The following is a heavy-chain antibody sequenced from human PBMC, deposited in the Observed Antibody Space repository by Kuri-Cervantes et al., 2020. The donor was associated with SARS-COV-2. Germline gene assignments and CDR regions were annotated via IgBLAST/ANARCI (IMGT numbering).Heavy chain of an antibody. CDR2: IYYSGST. J-gene: IGHJ6*03. V-gene: IGHV4-39*02. Sequence: GSLRLSCTVSGGSISSSNYYWGWIRQPPGKGLEWIGSIYYSGSTHYNPSLKSRASISVDTSKNQFSLKLSSVTAADTAVYYCARDLPSDYTYYYYYMDVWGKGTTVTVSS. CDR1: GGSISSSNYY. D-gene: IGHD4/OR15-4a*01. CDR3: ARDLPSDYTYYYYYMDV.